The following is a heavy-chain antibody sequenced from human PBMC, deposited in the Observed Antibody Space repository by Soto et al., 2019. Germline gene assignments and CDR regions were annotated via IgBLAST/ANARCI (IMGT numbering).Heavy chain of an antibody. J-gene: IGHJ6*02. V-gene: IGHV1-2*04. CDR2: VNPKSGGT. Sequence: ASVKVSCKASGYSFTDYHIHWVRQAPGQGLEWLGRVNPKSGGTSTAQKFQGWVTMTTDTSISTASMELTRLTSDDTAIYYCARGDSTDCSNGVCSFFYNHDMDVWGQGTTVT. CDR1: GYSFTDYH. D-gene: IGHD2-8*01. CDR3: ARGDSTDCSNGVCSFFYNHDMDV.